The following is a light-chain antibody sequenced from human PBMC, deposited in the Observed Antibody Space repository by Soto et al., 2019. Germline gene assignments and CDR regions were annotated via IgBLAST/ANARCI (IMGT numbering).Light chain of an antibody. CDR1: ENVRTF. CDR3: QQHSHWPPWT. J-gene: IGKJ1*01. Sequence: EVVLTQSPATLSLPPGERATLSCRASENVRTFVDWYQQKPGQAPRLLIYGASNRATGIPARFSGSGSGTDFTRTISDLEPEDFAVYYCQQHSHWPPWTFGKGTRVEIQ. CDR2: GAS. V-gene: IGKV3-11*01.